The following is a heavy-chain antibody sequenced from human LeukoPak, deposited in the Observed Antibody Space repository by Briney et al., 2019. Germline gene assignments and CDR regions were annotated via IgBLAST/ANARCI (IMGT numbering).Heavy chain of an antibody. J-gene: IGHJ4*02. CDR2: ITHNSANI. Sequence: GGSLRLSCAAPGFIFSVSDMVWARQAPGKGLEWVSTITHNSANIYYADSVKGRFSISRDNARNSLFLQMNSLRAEDTAVYYCAVNFRHWGPGTLVTISS. CDR3: AVNFRH. CDR1: GFIFSVSD. V-gene: IGHV3-21*01. D-gene: IGHD2/OR15-2a*01.